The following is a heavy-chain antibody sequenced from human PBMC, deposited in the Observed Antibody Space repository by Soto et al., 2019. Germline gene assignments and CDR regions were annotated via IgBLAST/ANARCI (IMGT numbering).Heavy chain of an antibody. CDR2: ISSNSAYI. D-gene: IGHD3-10*01. J-gene: IGHJ5*02. Sequence: GGSLRLSCAASGFTFRSFTMNWVRQAPGKGLEWVSTISSNSAYIYYTDALRGRFTISRDNAKNSLHLQLNSLRAEDTAVYYCTRDASRDSTARGWFDPWGPGTLVTVSS. V-gene: IGHV3-21*01. CDR3: TRDASRDSTARGWFDP. CDR1: GFTFRSFT.